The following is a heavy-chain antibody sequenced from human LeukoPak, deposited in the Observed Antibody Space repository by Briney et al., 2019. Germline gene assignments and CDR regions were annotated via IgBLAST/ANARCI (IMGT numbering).Heavy chain of an antibody. D-gene: IGHD4/OR15-4a*01. V-gene: IGHV4-59*01. J-gene: IGHJ4*02. CDR1: GGSISSYY. Sequence: SETLSLTCTVSGGSISSYYWSWIRQPPGKGLEWIGYIYYSGTTNYNPSLRSRVTISIDTSKNQFSLKMSSVTAADTAVYYCARDLMGASHFDYWGQGTLVTVSS. CDR3: ARDLMGASHFDY. CDR2: IYYSGTT.